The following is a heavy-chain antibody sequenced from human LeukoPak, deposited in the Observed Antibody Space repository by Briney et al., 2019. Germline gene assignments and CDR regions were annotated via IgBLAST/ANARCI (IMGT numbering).Heavy chain of an antibody. J-gene: IGHJ3*01. Sequence: SETLSLTCAVYGGSFSGYYWGWIRQPPGKGLEWIGSIYHSGSTYYNPSLKSRVTISVDTSKNQFSLKLSSVTAADTAVYYCAMKAVPRPRLHDAFDFWGQGTVVSVSS. CDR3: AMKAVPRPRLHDAFDF. D-gene: IGHD5-24*01. CDR1: GGSFSGYY. V-gene: IGHV4-34*01. CDR2: IYHSGST.